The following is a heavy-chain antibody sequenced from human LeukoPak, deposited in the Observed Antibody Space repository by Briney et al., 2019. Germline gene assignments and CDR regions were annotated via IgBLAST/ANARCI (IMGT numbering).Heavy chain of an antibody. D-gene: IGHD6-19*01. J-gene: IGHJ4*02. CDR1: GGSFSGYY. V-gene: IGHV4-34*01. CDR3: ARSVAGNFDY. CDR2: INHSGST. Sequence: SETLSLTCAVYGGSFSGYYWSWIRQPPGKGLEWIGEINHSGSTNYNPSLKSRVTTSVDTSKNQFSLKLSSVTAADTAVYYCARSVAGNFDYWGQGTLVTVSS.